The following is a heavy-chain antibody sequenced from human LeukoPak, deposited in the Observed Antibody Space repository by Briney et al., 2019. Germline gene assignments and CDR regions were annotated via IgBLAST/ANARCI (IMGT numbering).Heavy chain of an antibody. CDR2: VSGSAGST. CDR3: AGLAVAGPDY. D-gene: IGHD6-19*01. V-gene: IGHV3-23*01. CDR1: GFTFSSYA. Sequence: GGSLRLSCAASGFTFSSYAMSWVRQAPGKGLEWVSSVSGSAGSTYYADSVKGRFTISRDNSKNTLYLQMNSLRADDTAVYYCAGLAVAGPDYWGQGTLVTVSS. J-gene: IGHJ4*02.